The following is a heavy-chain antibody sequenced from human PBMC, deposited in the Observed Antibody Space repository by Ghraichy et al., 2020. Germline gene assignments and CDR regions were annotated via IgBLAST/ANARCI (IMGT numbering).Heavy chain of an antibody. D-gene: IGHD3-16*01. CDR3: ARGGGGFDF. CDR2: ISGAGDYI. CDR1: GFTFSTYT. J-gene: IGHJ4*03. Sequence: GGSLRLSCAASGFTFSTYTMNWVRQAPGKGLEWVSSISGAGDYIYYADSVKGRFTISRDNARNSLYLQMNSLRAEDTALYYCARGGGGFDFWGQGTVVTVSS. V-gene: IGHV3-21*01.